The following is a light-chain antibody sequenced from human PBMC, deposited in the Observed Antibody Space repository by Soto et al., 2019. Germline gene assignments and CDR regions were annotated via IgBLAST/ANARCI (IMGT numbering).Light chain of an antibody. CDR3: QQRSNWPPET. J-gene: IGKJ5*01. V-gene: IGKV3-11*01. Sequence: EIVLKQSPATLSLYPEERATLPCRASQSVSSYLAWYQQKPGQAPRLLIYDASNRATGIPARFSGSGSGTDFTLTISSLEPEDFAVYYCQQRSNWPPETFGQGTRLEI. CDR1: QSVSSY. CDR2: DAS.